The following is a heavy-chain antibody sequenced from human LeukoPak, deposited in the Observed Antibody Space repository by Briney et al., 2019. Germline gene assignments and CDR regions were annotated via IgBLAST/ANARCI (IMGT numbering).Heavy chain of an antibody. CDR1: GGSPSSYY. V-gene: IGHV4-59*12. CDR2: IYYTGST. Sequence: SETLSLTCAVSGGSPSSYYWSWIRQPPGAGPEWIGYIYYTGSTNYNPSLKSRVTISVDTSKNQFSLKLSSVTAADTAVYYCATESSLLVTFDIWGQGTMVTVSS. CDR3: ATESSLLVTFDI. D-gene: IGHD2-2*01. J-gene: IGHJ3*02.